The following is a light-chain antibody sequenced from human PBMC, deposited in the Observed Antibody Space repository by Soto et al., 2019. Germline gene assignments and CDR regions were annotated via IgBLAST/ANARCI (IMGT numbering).Light chain of an antibody. CDR2: AAS. V-gene: IGKV1-39*01. Sequence: DIQMTQTTSSLSASVGDRVTITCRASQSISSYLNWYQQKPGKAPKLLIYAASSLQSGVPSRFSGSGSGTDFTLTISSLQPEDFATYYCQQSYSTLITFGQRTRLEI. J-gene: IGKJ5*01. CDR1: QSISSY. CDR3: QQSYSTLIT.